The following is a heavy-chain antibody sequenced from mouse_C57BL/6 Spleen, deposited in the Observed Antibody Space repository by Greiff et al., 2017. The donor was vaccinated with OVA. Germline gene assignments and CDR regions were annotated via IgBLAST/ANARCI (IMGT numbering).Heavy chain of an antibody. D-gene: IGHD2-10*02. J-gene: IGHJ4*01. V-gene: IGHV1-62-2*01. CDR3: ARHEMYGNYDYAMDY. Sequence: QVHVKQSGAELVKPGASVKLSCKASGYTFTEYTIHWVKQRSGQGLEWIGWFYPGSGSIKYNEKFKDKATLTADKSSSTVYMELSRLTSEDSAVYFCARHEMYGNYDYAMDYWGQGTSVTVSS. CDR1: GYTFTEYT. CDR2: FYPGSGSI.